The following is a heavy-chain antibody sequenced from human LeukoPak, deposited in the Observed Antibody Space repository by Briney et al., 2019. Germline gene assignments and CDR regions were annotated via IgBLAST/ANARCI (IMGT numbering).Heavy chain of an antibody. D-gene: IGHD1-26*01. V-gene: IGHV1-46*01. CDR1: EYTFASYY. CDR3: ARDSTPTYYSGTYYFEY. J-gene: IGHJ4*02. CDR2: INPSGGST. Sequence: ASVKVSCNASEYTFASYYMHWVRQAPGQGLEWMGIINPSGGSTTYAQKFQGRVTMTRDTPTSTVYMELSSLRSEDTAVYYCARDSTPTYYSGTYYFEYWGQGTLVTVSS.